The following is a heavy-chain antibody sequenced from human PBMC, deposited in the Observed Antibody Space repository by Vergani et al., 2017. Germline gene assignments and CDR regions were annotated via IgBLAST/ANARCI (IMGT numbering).Heavy chain of an antibody. J-gene: IGHJ6*02. Sequence: QVQLVQSGAEVKKPGASVKVSCKVSGYTLTELSMHWVRQAPGKGLEWMGGFDPEDGETTYAQKFQGRVTITEATSTDTADMELSSLRSEDTAVYYCETGGLPARRSPDGYYYYYGMDVWGQGTTVTVSS. V-gene: IGHV1-24*01. CDR1: GYTLTELS. CDR3: ETGGLPARRSPDGYYYYYGMDV. D-gene: IGHD6-6*01. CDR2: FDPEDGET.